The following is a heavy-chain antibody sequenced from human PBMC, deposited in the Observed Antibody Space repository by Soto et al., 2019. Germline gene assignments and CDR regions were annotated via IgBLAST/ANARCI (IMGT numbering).Heavy chain of an antibody. Sequence: EVQLVESGGGLVQPGGSLRLSCAASGFTFSSYWMSWVRQAPGKGLEWVANIKQDGSEKYYVDSVKGRFTISRDNAKNSLYLQMNSLRAEDTPVYYCARDEQWDNYDILTGSIFYYYYMDVWGKGTTVTVSS. J-gene: IGHJ6*03. CDR3: ARDEQWDNYDILTGSIFYYYYMDV. CDR2: IKQDGSEK. CDR1: GFTFSSYW. D-gene: IGHD3-9*01. V-gene: IGHV3-7*01.